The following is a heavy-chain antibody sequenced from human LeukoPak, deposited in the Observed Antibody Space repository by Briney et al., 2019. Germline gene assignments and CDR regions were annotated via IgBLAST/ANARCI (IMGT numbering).Heavy chain of an antibody. D-gene: IGHD3-3*01. CDR1: GGSIRSTSYY. CDR3: GRLFYDFWSGHYYYYMDV. V-gene: IGHV4-39*01. J-gene: IGHJ6*03. CDR2: IYYSGST. Sequence: PSETLSLTCTVSGGSIRSTSYYWGWIRQPPGKGLEWIGSIYYSGSTYYNPSIKSRVTISVDTSKNQFSLKLRSVTAADTAVYYCGRLFYDFWSGHYYYYMDVWGKGTTVTVSS.